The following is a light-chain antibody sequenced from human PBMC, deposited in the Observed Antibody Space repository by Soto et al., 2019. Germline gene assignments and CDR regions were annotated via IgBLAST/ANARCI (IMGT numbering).Light chain of an antibody. Sequence: EMVMTQSPATRSVSPGESTTLSCRASPSVSSNLAWYQQKPGQAPRLLIYGASTRATGIPARFSGSGSGTEFTLTISSLQSEDFAVYYCQQYNNWPPWTFGQGTKVDIK. CDR1: PSVSSN. V-gene: IGKV3-15*01. J-gene: IGKJ1*01. CDR3: QQYNNWPPWT. CDR2: GAS.